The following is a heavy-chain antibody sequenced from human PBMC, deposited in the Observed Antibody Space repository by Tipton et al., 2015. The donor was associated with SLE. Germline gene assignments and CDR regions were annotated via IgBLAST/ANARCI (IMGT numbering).Heavy chain of an antibody. J-gene: IGHJ5*02. Sequence: TLSLTCSVSGGSISSGAYYWGWIRQPPGKGLEWIGAIYHTATTYYNPSLKSRVTMSVDTSKNELSLKLTSVTAADTAVYFCSRLARYDPGGYYTIGLDPWGQGTRVTVSS. CDR2: IYHTATT. CDR3: SRLARYDPGGYYTIGLDP. V-gene: IGHV4-39*01. CDR1: GGSISSGAYY. D-gene: IGHD3-22*01.